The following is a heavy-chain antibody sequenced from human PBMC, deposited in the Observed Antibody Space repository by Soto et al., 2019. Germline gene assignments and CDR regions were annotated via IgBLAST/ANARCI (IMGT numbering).Heavy chain of an antibody. J-gene: IGHJ4*02. D-gene: IGHD6-19*01. V-gene: IGHV1-3*01. CDR2: INAGNGDT. Sequence: ASVKVSCKASGYTFTSYAIHWVRQAPGQRLEWMGWINAGNGDTKYSQTFQGRVTITRETSANTAYMELSSLRSEDTAVYYCTRGSAASSGWYLMDYWGQGTLVTVSS. CDR1: GYTFTSYA. CDR3: TRGSAASSGWYLMDY.